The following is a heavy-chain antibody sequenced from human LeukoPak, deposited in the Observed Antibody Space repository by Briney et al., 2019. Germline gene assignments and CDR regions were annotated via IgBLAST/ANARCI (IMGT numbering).Heavy chain of an antibody. CDR3: ARGRPPDWFDR. J-gene: IGHJ5*02. V-gene: IGHV3-74*01. CDR2: INNDGSYT. Sequence: GGSLRLSCAASGITFSNHWMHWVRQAPGKGLEWVSWINNDGSYTVYADSVRARFTISRDNAKNTLYLQMNSLRPEDTAVYYCARGRPPDWFDRWGQASLVSVSS. CDR1: GITFSNHW.